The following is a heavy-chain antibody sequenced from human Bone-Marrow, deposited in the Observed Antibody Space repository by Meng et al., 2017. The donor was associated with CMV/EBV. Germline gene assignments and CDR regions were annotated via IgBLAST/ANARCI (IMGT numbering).Heavy chain of an antibody. CDR1: GFSLSSYS. J-gene: IGHJ4*02. CDR2: ISSTSANI. V-gene: IGHV3-21*01. CDR3: ARDVRITIFGVVIGSYAADY. D-gene: IGHD3-3*01. Sequence: GESLKISCAASGFSLSSYSINWIRQAPGKGLEWVSCISSTSANIYYTDSVKGRFTISRDNAKNSVYLQMNSLRAEDTAMYYCARDVRITIFGVVIGSYAADYWGQGTLVTVSS.